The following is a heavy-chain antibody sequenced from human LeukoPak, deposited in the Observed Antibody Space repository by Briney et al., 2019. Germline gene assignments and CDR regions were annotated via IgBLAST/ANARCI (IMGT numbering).Heavy chain of an antibody. D-gene: IGHD2-15*01. CDR3: ASRSLTLAAARCFDD. CDR2: IDHRGVS. V-gene: IGHV4-34*01. J-gene: IGHJ4*03. Sequence: NPSETLSLTCAVRGESFSAYSWSWIRQVPGKGLEWIGEIDHRGVSTYNPSLKSRATMLVDTSNNHFSLSLTSVTAADTATYYCASRSLTLAAARCFDDWGQGTVVTVSS. CDR1: GESFSAYS.